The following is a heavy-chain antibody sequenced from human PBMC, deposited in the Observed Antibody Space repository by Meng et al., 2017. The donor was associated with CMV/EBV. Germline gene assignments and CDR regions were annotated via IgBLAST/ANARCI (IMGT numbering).Heavy chain of an antibody. Sequence: SLRLSCAASGFIFSKAWMIWVRQDPGKGLEWVGRIKTKTDGGTTEYAAPVKGRFTISRDDSKTTLFLQMNSLKIEDTAVYYCTTGHYWGQGTLVTVSS. CDR3: TTGHY. CDR2: IKTKTDGGTT. J-gene: IGHJ4*02. CDR1: GFIFSKAW. V-gene: IGHV3-15*01.